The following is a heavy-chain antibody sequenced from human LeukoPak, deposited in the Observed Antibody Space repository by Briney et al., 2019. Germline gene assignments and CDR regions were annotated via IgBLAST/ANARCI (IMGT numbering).Heavy chain of an antibody. J-gene: IGHJ2*01. Sequence: SETLSLTCAVSGYSISSGYYWGWIRQPPGKGLEWIGSIYHSGSTYYNPSLKSRVTISVDTSRNQFSLKLSSVTAADTAVYYCARHKVTMIVVVPDWYFDLWGRGTLVTVSS. CDR2: IYHSGST. CDR1: GYSISSGYY. D-gene: IGHD3-22*01. CDR3: ARHKVTMIVVVPDWYFDL. V-gene: IGHV4-38-2*01.